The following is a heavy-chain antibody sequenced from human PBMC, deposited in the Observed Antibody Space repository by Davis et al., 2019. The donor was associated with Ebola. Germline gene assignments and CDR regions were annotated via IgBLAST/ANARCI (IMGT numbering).Heavy chain of an antibody. V-gene: IGHV3-53*01. J-gene: IGHJ4*02. CDR1: GFTVSINY. CDR2: IKGGRT. Sequence: GGSLRLSCAASGFTVSINYMFWVRQAPGKGLEWVSAIKGGRTYYSDSVKGRFTISRDDSKNTLYLQMNSLRAEDTAVYFCARDTGTAYWGQGTLVTVSS. D-gene: IGHD2-8*02. CDR3: ARDTGTAY.